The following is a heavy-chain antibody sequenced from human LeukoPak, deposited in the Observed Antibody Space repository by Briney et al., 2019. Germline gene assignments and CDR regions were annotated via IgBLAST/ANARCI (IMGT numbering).Heavy chain of an antibody. D-gene: IGHD6-6*01. Sequence: GGSLRLSCAASGFTFSSYAMSWVRQAPGKGLEWVSAISGSGGSTYYADSVKGRFTISRDNSKNTLYLQMNSLRAEDTAVYYCAKGVGAVRPTRMVYFDYWGQGTLVTVSS. V-gene: IGHV3-23*01. CDR2: ISGSGGST. CDR3: AKGVGAVRPTRMVYFDY. CDR1: GFTFSSYA. J-gene: IGHJ4*02.